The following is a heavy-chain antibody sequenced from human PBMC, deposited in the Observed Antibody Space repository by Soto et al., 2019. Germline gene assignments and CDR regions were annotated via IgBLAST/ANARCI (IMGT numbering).Heavy chain of an antibody. V-gene: IGHV1-46*01. CDR3: ARSYNVVVAASSPVYFDY. Sequence: QVQLVQSGAEVKKPGASVKVSCKTSRYSFTNYYLHWVRQAPGQGLEWMGLINPSGISTSYAQKFQGRVTMTRDPSTSPVYMDLSSLRTEDTAVYYCARSYNVVVAASSPVYFDYWGQGTLVTVSS. CDR2: INPSGIST. J-gene: IGHJ4*02. CDR1: RYSFTNYY. D-gene: IGHD2-15*01.